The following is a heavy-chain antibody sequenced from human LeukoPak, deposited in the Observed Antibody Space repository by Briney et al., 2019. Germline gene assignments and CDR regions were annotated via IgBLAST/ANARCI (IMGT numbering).Heavy chain of an antibody. CDR2: INHSGST. D-gene: IGHD3-10*01. Sequence: SETLSLTCAVYGGSFSGYYWSWIRQPPGKGLEWLGEINHSGSTDYNPSLKSRVTISVDTSKNQFSLKLSSVTAADTAVYYCARKNVLLWFGELPMRNWFDPWGQGTLVTVSS. J-gene: IGHJ5*02. V-gene: IGHV4-34*01. CDR3: ARKNVLLWFGELPMRNWFDP. CDR1: GGSFSGYY.